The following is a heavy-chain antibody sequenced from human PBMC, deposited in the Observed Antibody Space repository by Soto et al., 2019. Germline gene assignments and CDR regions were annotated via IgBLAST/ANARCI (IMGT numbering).Heavy chain of an antibody. CDR3: TRSDYDTSDYTDY. CDR2: ISESGTTI. D-gene: IGHD3-22*01. Sequence: QVHLVESGGGLVKPGGSLRLPCAASGFAFSAYYMSWIRQAPGKGLEWLSYISESGTTIYYADSVKGRFTISRDNAKNSLYLQMNSLRAEDTAVYYCTRSDYDTSDYTDYWGQGTLVTVSS. V-gene: IGHV3-11*01. J-gene: IGHJ4*02. CDR1: GFAFSAYY.